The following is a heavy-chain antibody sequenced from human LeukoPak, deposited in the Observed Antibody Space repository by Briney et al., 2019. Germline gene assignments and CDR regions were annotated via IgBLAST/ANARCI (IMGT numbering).Heavy chain of an antibody. J-gene: IGHJ6*02. CDR1: GFTFNNYA. CDR3: ARDSAITIFFTPLMDV. V-gene: IGHV3-64*01. D-gene: IGHD3-9*01. CDR2: ISSNGGAT. Sequence: GGSLRLSCVASGFTFNNYAMHWVRQAPGKGLEYVSGISSNGGATYYANSVKGRFTISRDNSKNTLFLQMNSLRADDTSVYYCARDSAITIFFTPLMDVWGQGTTVTVSS.